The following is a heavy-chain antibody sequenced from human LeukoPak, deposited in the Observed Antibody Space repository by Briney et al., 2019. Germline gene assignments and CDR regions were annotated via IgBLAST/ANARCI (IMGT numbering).Heavy chain of an antibody. V-gene: IGHV3-30*02. CDR2: IRYDGSKK. D-gene: IGHD4-17*01. CDR1: GFTFSSYA. Sequence: GGSLRLSCAASGFTFSSYAMSWVRQAPGKGLEWVAFIRYDGSKKFYADSVKGRFTISRDNSKNTLYLQMYSLRAEDTAVYYCAKIPYGDYVLDYYYYMDVWGKGTTVTISS. J-gene: IGHJ6*03. CDR3: AKIPYGDYVLDYYYYMDV.